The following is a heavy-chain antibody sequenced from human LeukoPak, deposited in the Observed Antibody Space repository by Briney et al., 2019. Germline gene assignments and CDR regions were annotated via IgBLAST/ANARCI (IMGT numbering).Heavy chain of an antibody. J-gene: IGHJ3*02. D-gene: IGHD6-19*01. CDR1: GYSFTSYW. V-gene: IGHV5-51*01. CDR3: ARRETPRNYIAVADNDAFDI. CDR2: IYSGDSDT. Sequence: GESLKISCKGSGYSFTSYWIGWVRQMPGRGLEWMGIIYSGDSDTRYSPSFPGQVTISADQSISTAYLNWSSLKASDTAMYYCARRETPRNYIAVADNDAFDIWGQGTMVTVSS.